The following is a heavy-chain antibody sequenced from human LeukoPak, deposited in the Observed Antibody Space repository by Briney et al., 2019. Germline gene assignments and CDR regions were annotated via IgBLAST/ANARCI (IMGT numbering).Heavy chain of an antibody. CDR2: VFTSGNN. J-gene: IGHJ4*02. V-gene: IGHV4-4*07. Sequence: SGTLSLTCTVSGASISSFYWSWIRQPAGKGLEWIGRVFTSGNNNYNPSLKSRVIMSGDRSKSQFSLKLSSVTAADTAVYYCARVGDSATYFDYWGQGTLVTVSS. D-gene: IGHD2-21*02. CDR1: GASISSFY. CDR3: ARVGDSATYFDY.